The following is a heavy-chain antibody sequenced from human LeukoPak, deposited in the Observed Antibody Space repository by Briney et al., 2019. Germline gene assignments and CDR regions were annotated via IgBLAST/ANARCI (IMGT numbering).Heavy chain of an antibody. J-gene: IGHJ4*02. CDR3: ARGQHGGTFGGVIVHVSGFDY. CDR1: GFTFSGYG. CDR2: ITWNSTYI. V-gene: IGHV3-21*01. D-gene: IGHD3-16*02. Sequence: GGSLRLSCAASGFTFSGYGMHWVRQAPGKGLEWVSSITWNSTYIYYADSVKGRFTIYRDNAQKSLYLQMNSLRAEDTAVYYCARGQHGGTFGGVIVHVSGFDYWGQGALVTVSS.